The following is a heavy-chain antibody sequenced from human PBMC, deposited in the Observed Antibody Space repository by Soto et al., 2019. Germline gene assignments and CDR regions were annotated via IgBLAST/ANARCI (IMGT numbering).Heavy chain of an antibody. V-gene: IGHV4-34*01. D-gene: IGHD2-21*02. CDR1: GGSFSGYY. CDR2: VNHSGST. J-gene: IGHJ6*02. Sequence: PSETLSLTCAVYGGSFSGYYWSWIRQPPGKGLEWIGEVNHSGSTNYNPSLKSRVTISVDTSKNQFSLKLSSVTAADTAVYYCARVCGGDCHYGMDVWGQGTTVTVSS. CDR3: ARVCGGDCHYGMDV.